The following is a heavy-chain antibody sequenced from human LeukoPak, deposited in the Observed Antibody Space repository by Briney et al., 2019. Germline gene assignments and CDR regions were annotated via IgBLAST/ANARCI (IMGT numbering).Heavy chain of an antibody. CDR2: IKQDGSEK. CDR3: ARDNWNYPSLRPYYYYGMDV. J-gene: IGHJ6*02. D-gene: IGHD1-7*01. Sequence: GGSLRLSCAASGFTFSSYWMSWVRQAPGKGLEWVANIKQDGSEKYYVDSVKGRFTISRDSAKNSLYLQMNSLRAEDTAVYYCARDNWNYPSLRPYYYYGMDVWGQGTTVTVSS. CDR1: GFTFSSYW. V-gene: IGHV3-7*01.